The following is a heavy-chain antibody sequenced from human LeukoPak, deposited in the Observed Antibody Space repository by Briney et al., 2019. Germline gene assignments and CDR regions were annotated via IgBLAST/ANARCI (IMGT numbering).Heavy chain of an antibody. J-gene: IGHJ1*01. Sequence: PSETLSLTCAVSGGSISSGGYSWSWIRQPPGKGLEWIGYIYHSGSTYYNPSLKSRVTISVDRSKNQFSLKLSSVTAADTAVYYCARGYSSHFQHWGQGTLVTVSS. V-gene: IGHV4-30-2*01. CDR2: IYHSGST. CDR1: GGSISSGGYS. D-gene: IGHD4-4*01. CDR3: ARGYSSHFQH.